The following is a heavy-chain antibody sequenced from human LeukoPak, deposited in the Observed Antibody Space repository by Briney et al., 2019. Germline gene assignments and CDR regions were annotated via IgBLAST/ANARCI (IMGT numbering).Heavy chain of an antibody. Sequence: GGTLRLSCAASGFTFSSYGMHWVRQAPGKGLEWVAFIRYDGSNKYYADSVKGRFTISRDNSKNTLYLQMNSLRAEDTAVYYCAKDQSGYYFLNFDYWGQGTLVTVSS. CDR2: IRYDGSNK. CDR3: AKDQSGYYFLNFDY. V-gene: IGHV3-30*02. J-gene: IGHJ4*02. CDR1: GFTFSSYG. D-gene: IGHD3-22*01.